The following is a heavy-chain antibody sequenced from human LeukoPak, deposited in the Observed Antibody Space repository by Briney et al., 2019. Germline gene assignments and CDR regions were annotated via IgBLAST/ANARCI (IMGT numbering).Heavy chain of an antibody. CDR2: IYHSGST. D-gene: IGHD2/OR15-2a*01. CDR1: VYSISSGYY. V-gene: IGHV4-38-2*02. Sequence: PSETLSLTCTVSVYSISSGYYWGWIRQPPGKGLEWIGSIYHSGSTYYNPSLKSRVTISVDTSKNQFSLKLSSVTAADTAVYYCARFLSVGWLDPWGQGTLVTVSS. J-gene: IGHJ5*02. CDR3: ARFLSVGWLDP.